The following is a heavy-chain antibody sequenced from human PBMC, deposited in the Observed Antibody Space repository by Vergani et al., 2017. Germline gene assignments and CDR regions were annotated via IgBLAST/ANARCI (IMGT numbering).Heavy chain of an antibody. CDR3: VRSGIGYADLPRDD. J-gene: IGHJ4*02. CDR2: LCPSGST. V-gene: IGHV4-4*07. D-gene: IGHD4-17*01. Sequence: QVQMQESGPGLVKTSETLSLTCSASGASISYWCWSWLRQPAGKGLEWIGRLCPSGSTNYKPSLTSRVTMSIDTSRIKFSLSLRSVTAAGTAVYYCVRSGIGYADLPRDDWGQGMLVTVSS. CDR1: GASISYWC.